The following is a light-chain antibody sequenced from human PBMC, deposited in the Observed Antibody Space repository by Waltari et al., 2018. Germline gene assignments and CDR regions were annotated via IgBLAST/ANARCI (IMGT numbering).Light chain of an antibody. V-gene: IGLV2-14*01. CDR3: SSYTSSSTYV. Sequence: QSALTQPASVSASPGPSITISCTGTSSDVGGYHYVSWYQQHPVKAPKLMIYDVSKRPSGVSNRFSGSKSGNTASLTISGLQAEDEADYYCSSYTSSSTYVFGTGTKVTVL. J-gene: IGLJ1*01. CDR1: SSDVGGYHY. CDR2: DVS.